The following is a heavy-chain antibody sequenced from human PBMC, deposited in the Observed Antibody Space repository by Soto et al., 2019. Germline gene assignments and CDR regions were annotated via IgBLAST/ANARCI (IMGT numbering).Heavy chain of an antibody. J-gene: IGHJ2*01. Sequence: QLQLQESGPGLVKPSETLSLTCFVSGGSISSINYYWGWVRQPPGKGLEWIGTISYSGSTYYNPSLKSPVTISVDKSKNDLSLMLTSVTAADTAVYFCARRGSTSSSWYFDLWGRGTPVTVSS. CDR2: ISYSGST. V-gene: IGHV4-39*01. CDR1: GGSISSINYY. D-gene: IGHD6-19*01. CDR3: ARRGSTSSSWYFDL.